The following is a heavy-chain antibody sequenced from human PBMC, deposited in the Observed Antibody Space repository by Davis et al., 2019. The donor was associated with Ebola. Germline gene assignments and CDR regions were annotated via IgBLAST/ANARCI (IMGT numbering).Heavy chain of an antibody. V-gene: IGHV3-23*01. Sequence: GESLKISCAASGFTFSNYAMDWVRQAPGKGLEWVSGTTSGGRTNYADSVKGRFTISRDNSKNTLYLQVNSLRAEDTAVYYCAHGGSYSNSYHDAFDIWGQGTMVSVSS. J-gene: IGHJ3*02. CDR2: TTSGGRT. CDR3: AHGGSYSNSYHDAFDI. D-gene: IGHD6-6*01. CDR1: GFTFSNYA.